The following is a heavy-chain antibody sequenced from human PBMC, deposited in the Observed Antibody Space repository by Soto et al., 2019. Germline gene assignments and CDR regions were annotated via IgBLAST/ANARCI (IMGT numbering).Heavy chain of an antibody. CDR3: ARGASTDCSNGVCSFFYNHDLDF. D-gene: IGHD2-8*01. Sequence: ASVKVSCKASGYSFTDYHIHWVRQAPGQGLVWLGRINPKSGGTSTAQKFQGWVTMTTDTSISTASMELTRLTSDDTAIYYCARGASTDCSNGVCSFFYNHDLDFWGKGTTVTVSS. V-gene: IGHV1-2*04. CDR2: INPKSGGT. J-gene: IGHJ6*04. CDR1: GYSFTDYH.